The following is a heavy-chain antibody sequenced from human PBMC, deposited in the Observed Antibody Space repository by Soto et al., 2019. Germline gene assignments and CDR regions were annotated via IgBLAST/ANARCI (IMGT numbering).Heavy chain of an antibody. J-gene: IGHJ6*02. V-gene: IGHV3-9*01. CDR2: ISWNSGDI. Sequence: EVQLVESGGDLVQPGRSPRLSCAASGFTFDDYAMHWVRLAPGKGLEWGSGISWNSGDIYYADSVKGRFPISRDNAKNSLYLQMNSLRPDDTAMYYCAKDAIHVLLGYTYGAGGMDVWGQGTTVTVSS. D-gene: IGHD5-18*01. CDR3: AKDAIHVLLGYTYGAGGMDV. CDR1: GFTFDDYA.